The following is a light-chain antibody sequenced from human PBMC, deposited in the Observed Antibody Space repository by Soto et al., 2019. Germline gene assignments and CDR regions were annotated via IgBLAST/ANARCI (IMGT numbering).Light chain of an antibody. CDR1: QSVTGN. CDR2: AAS. Sequence: EIVMTQSPATLSVSPGERATLSCRASQSVTGNLAWFQQKPGQAPRLLIYAASTRATGIPARFSGSGSGTDFTHTISGLQSEDFAVYYCQQYHNWPPITFGQGTRLEI. J-gene: IGKJ5*01. CDR3: QQYHNWPPIT. V-gene: IGKV3D-15*01.